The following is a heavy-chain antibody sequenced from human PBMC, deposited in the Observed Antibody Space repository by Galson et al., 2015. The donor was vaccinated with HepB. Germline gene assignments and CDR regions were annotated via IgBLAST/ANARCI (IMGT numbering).Heavy chain of an antibody. CDR3: AKDQRWELLRGSNGIDY. CDR2: TSGSGGST. J-gene: IGHJ4*02. Sequence: SLRLSCAASGFAFSSYAMSWVRQAPGKGLEWVSATSGSGGSTYYADSVKGRFTISRDNSKNTLYLQMNSLRAEDTAVYYCAKDQRWELLRGSNGIDYWGQGTLVTVSS. V-gene: IGHV3-23*01. D-gene: IGHD1-26*01. CDR1: GFAFSSYA.